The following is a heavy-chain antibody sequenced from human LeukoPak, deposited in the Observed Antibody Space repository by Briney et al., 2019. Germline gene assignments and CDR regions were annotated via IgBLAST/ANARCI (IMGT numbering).Heavy chain of an antibody. CDR2: ISYDGNKR. Sequence: GGSLRLSCTASGFTFSNYAMHWVRQPPGKGLEWVAVISYDGNKRYYAGSVKGRLSISRDNSKNTLYLRMNRLRVEDTAMYYCARESGLNYFDPWGQGILVTVSS. CDR3: ARESGLNYFDP. D-gene: IGHD1-7*01. V-gene: IGHV3-30*03. J-gene: IGHJ5*02. CDR1: GFTFSNYA.